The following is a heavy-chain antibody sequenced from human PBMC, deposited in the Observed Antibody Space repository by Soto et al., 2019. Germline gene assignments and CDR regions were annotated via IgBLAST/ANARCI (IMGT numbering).Heavy chain of an antibody. Sequence: PGGSLRLSCAASGFTFSSYAMHWVRQAPGKGLEWVAVISYDGSNKYYADSVKGRFTISRDNSKNTLYLQMNSLRAEDTAVYYCARDTPYYDFWSGYSYFDYWGQGTLVTVSS. CDR3: ARDTPYYDFWSGYSYFDY. V-gene: IGHV3-30-3*01. CDR1: GFTFSSYA. D-gene: IGHD3-3*01. J-gene: IGHJ4*02. CDR2: ISYDGSNK.